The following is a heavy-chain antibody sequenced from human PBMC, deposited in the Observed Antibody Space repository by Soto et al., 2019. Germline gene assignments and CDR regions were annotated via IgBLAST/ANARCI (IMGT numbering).Heavy chain of an antibody. Sequence: QVQLVQSGAEVKKPGSSVRVSCKIFGASLYNMTVSWVRQAPGLGLQWMGRVNPVLGTANYAQEFQGRVRLSADRSTNTAYMDMTSLTPDDTAMYYCVRLPLDSWGQGTLVAVSS. CDR1: GASLYNMT. CDR3: VRLPLDS. J-gene: IGHJ4*02. CDR2: VNPVLGTA. V-gene: IGHV1-69*08.